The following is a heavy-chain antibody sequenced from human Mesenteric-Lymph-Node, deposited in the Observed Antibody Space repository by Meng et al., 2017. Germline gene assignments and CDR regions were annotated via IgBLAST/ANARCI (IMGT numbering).Heavy chain of an antibody. V-gene: IGHV4-4*02. CDR1: GVSISSNIR. J-gene: IGHJ4*02. Sequence: QVQLQESGPGLVKPSGTLSLTCGVSGVSISSNIRWTWVRQPPGKGLEWIGAIYHSGSTSYNPSLQSRVTMFVDTSKNQFSLMLTSVTATDTAVYYCARRRGGSGRDCWGQGTLVTVSS. CDR3: ARRRGGSGRDC. D-gene: IGHD3-10*01. CDR2: IYHSGST.